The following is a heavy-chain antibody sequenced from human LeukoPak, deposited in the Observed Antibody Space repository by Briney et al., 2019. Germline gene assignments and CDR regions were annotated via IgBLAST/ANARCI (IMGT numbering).Heavy chain of an antibody. CDR1: GYTFTSYG. CDR2: ISAYNGNT. J-gene: IGHJ5*02. Sequence: ASVKVSCKASGYTFTSYGISWVRQAPGQGLEWMGWISAYNGNTNYAQKLQGRVTMTTDTSTSTAYMELRSLRSDDTAVYYCARDLEEYPIAAAGTQLGCWFDPWGQGTLVTVSS. CDR3: ARDLEEYPIAAAGTQLGCWFDP. V-gene: IGHV1-18*01. D-gene: IGHD6-13*01.